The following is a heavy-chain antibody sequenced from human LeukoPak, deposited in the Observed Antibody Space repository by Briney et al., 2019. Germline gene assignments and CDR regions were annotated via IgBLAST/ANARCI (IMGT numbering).Heavy chain of an antibody. V-gene: IGHV4-31*03. CDR1: GDSISSGVYY. CDR2: MYYSGST. CDR3: ARNRDGYNSFDY. Sequence: PSQTLSLTCTVSGDSISSGVYYWSWIRQHPGKGLEWIGYMYYSGSTYYNPSLKCRVTISVDTSKNQFSLKLSSVTAADTAVYYCARNRDGYNSFDYWGQGTLVTVSS. J-gene: IGHJ4*02. D-gene: IGHD5-24*01.